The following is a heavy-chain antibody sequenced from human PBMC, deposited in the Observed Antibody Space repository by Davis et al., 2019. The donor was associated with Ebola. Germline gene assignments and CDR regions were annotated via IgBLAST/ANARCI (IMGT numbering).Heavy chain of an antibody. D-gene: IGHD1-20*01. J-gene: IGHJ6*02. CDR3: ARVRITGTRLHYYYYGMDV. CDR1: GYTFTGYY. V-gene: IGHV1-2*02. CDR2: INPNSGGK. Sequence: ASVKVSCKASGYTFTGYYIHWVRQAPGQGLEWMGWINPNSGGKNYAQKFQGRVTMTTDTSTSTAYMELRSLRSDDTAVYYCARVRITGTRLHYYYYGMDVWGQGTTVTVSS.